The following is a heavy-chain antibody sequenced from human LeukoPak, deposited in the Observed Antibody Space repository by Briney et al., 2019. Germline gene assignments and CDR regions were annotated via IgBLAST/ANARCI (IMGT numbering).Heavy chain of an antibody. CDR1: GFTFSSYA. V-gene: IGHV3-30-3*01. D-gene: IGHD3-22*01. CDR3: ARGHYYDSSGYYLG. J-gene: IGHJ4*02. Sequence: GGSLRLSCAASGFTFSSYAMHWVRQAPGKGLEWGAVISYDGSNKYYADSVKGRFTISRDNSKNTLYLQMNSLRAEDTAVYYCARGHYYDSSGYYLGWGQGTLVTVSS. CDR2: ISYDGSNK.